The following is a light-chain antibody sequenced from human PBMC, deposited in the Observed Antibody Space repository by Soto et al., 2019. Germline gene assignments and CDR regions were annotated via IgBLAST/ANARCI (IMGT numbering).Light chain of an antibody. CDR3: LLYYGGQLGV. Sequence: QAVVTQEPSLTVSXXXXXXLTCATSTGAVTSGYYPNWFQQKPGQAPRALIYSTNNKYSWTPARFSGSLLGGKAALTLSGVQPEDEADYYCLLYYGGQLGVFGGGTKVTVL. CDR1: TGAVTSGYY. CDR2: STN. J-gene: IGLJ2*01. V-gene: IGLV7-43*01.